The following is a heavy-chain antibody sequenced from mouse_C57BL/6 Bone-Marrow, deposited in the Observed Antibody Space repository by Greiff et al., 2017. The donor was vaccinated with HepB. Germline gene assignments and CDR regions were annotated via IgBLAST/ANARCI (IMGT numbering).Heavy chain of an antibody. D-gene: IGHD1-1*01. V-gene: IGHV14-2*01. Sequence: VQLQQSGAELVKPGASVKLSCTASGFNIKDYYMHWVKQRTEQGLEWIGRIDPEDGETKYAPKFQGKATITADTSSNTAYLQLSSLSSEDTAVYYCARWTITTVVATYYAMDYWGQGTSVTVSS. CDR1: GFNIKDYY. CDR3: ARWTITTVVATYYAMDY. CDR2: IDPEDGET. J-gene: IGHJ4*01.